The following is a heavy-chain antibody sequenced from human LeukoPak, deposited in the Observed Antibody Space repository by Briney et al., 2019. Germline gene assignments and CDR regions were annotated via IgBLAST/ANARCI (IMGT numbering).Heavy chain of an antibody. J-gene: IGHJ6*03. CDR1: GFTFSSYC. CDR2: ISSSSSYI. Sequence: GGSLRLSCAASGFTFSSYCMNWVRQAPGKGLEWVSSISSSSSYIYYADSVKGRFTISRDNAKNSLYLQMNSLRAEDTAVYYCARVGSYYYYYYTDVWGKGTTVTVSS. D-gene: IGHD1-26*01. CDR3: ARVGSYYYYYYTDV. V-gene: IGHV3-21*01.